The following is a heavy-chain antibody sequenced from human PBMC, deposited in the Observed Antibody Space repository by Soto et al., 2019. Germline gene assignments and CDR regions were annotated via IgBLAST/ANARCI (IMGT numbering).Heavy chain of an antibody. J-gene: IGHJ4*02. CDR1: VGSISSGGYY. Sequence: PSETLSLTCTVSVGSISSGGYYWSWIRQHPGKGLEWIGSIYYSGSTYYNPSLKSRVTISVDTSKNQFSLKLSSVTAADTAVYYCARHSAIFGVVTFPYFDYWGQGTLVTVSS. CDR2: IYYSGST. V-gene: IGHV4-39*01. CDR3: ARHSAIFGVVTFPYFDY. D-gene: IGHD3-3*01.